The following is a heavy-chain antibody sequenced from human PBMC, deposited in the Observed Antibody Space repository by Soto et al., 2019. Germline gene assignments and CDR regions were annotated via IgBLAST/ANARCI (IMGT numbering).Heavy chain of an antibody. Sequence: PSETLSLTCTVSGGSISSGDYYWSWIRQPPGKGLEWIGYFYYTGSINYNPSLKSRVTISIDASKNQFSLRPSSVTAADTAVYYCARSMFYSDGSNYSPFDYWGQGTLVTVS. J-gene: IGHJ4*02. CDR3: ARSMFYSDGSNYSPFDY. V-gene: IGHV4-61*08. CDR2: FYYTGSI. D-gene: IGHD3-22*01. CDR1: GGSISSGDYY.